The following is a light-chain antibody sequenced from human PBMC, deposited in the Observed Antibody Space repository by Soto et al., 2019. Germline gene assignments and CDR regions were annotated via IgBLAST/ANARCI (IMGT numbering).Light chain of an antibody. Sequence: DIVLTQSPATLSSSPGESVTLSCRASQSVYSHLAWYQQKPGQAPRLLIYDASNRAAGVPARFSGSMSETDFTLTISSLEPDDFAVYYCQQRGHWPLTFGGGTKVEIK. J-gene: IGKJ4*01. CDR1: QSVYSH. CDR3: QQRGHWPLT. V-gene: IGKV3-11*01. CDR2: DAS.